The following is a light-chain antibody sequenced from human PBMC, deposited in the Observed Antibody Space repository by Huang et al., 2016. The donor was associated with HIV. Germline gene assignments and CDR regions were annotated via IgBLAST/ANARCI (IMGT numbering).Light chain of an antibody. V-gene: IGKV3-20*01. J-gene: IGKJ4*01. Sequence: EIVLTQSPDTLSLSPGERATLSCRASQSVTNTYLAWYQQIPGQAPRLLIYDASSRATGIPDRFSGSGSGTDFTLTISRLESEDFAVYYCQQYGSSPLTFGGGTKVEIK. CDR1: QSVTNTY. CDR3: QQYGSSPLT. CDR2: DAS.